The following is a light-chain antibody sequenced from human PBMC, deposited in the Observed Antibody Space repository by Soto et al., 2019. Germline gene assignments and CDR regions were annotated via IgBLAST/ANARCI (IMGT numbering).Light chain of an antibody. CDR2: SNN. Sequence: QSVLTQPPSASGTPGQRVTISCSGSSSNIGSNTVNWYQQLPGTAPKLHIYSNNQRPSGVPDRFSGSKSGTSASLAISGLQSEDEADYYCAAWDDSLNGHVVFGGGTKLTVL. V-gene: IGLV1-44*01. CDR3: AAWDDSLNGHVV. J-gene: IGLJ2*01. CDR1: SSNIGSNT.